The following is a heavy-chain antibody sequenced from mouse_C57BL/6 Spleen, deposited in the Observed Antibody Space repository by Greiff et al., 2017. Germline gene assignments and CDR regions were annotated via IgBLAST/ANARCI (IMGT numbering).Heavy chain of an antibody. CDR2: IDPENGDT. J-gene: IGHJ3*01. CDR1: GFNIKDDY. V-gene: IGHV14-4*01. CDR3: TMGYYGSRAY. D-gene: IGHD1-1*01. Sequence: DVKLQESGAELVRPGASVKLSCTASGFNIKDDYMHWVKQRPEQGLEWIGWIDPENGDTEYASKFQGKATITADTSSNTAYLQLSSLTSEDTAVYYCTMGYYGSRAYWGQGTLVTVSA.